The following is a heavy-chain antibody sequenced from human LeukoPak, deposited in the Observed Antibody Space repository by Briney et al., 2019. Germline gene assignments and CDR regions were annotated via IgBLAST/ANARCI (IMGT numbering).Heavy chain of an antibody. V-gene: IGHV3-30*04. D-gene: IGHD2-2*01. CDR3: ARASRGEYCSSTSCYLFGDAFDI. Sequence: GGSLRLSCAASRFSFSSYAMHWVRQAPGKGLEWAAVISYDGSNKYYADSVKGRFTISRDNSKNTLYLQMNSLRAEDTAVYYCARASRGEYCSSTSCYLFGDAFDIWGQGTMVTVSS. CDR1: RFSFSSYA. CDR2: ISYDGSNK. J-gene: IGHJ3*02.